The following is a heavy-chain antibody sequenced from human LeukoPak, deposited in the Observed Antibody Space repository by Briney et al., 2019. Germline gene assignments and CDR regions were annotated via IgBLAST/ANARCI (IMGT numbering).Heavy chain of an antibody. Sequence: GGSLRLSCAASGFTFSSYSMNWVRQAPGKGLEWVSSISSSSSHIYYADSVKGRFTISRDNAKNSLYLQMNSLRAEDTAVYYCARDYGGSSSSWYRDFQHWGQGTLVTVSS. J-gene: IGHJ1*01. CDR2: ISSSSSHI. V-gene: IGHV3-21*01. D-gene: IGHD6-13*01. CDR1: GFTFSSYS. CDR3: ARDYGGSSSSWYRDFQH.